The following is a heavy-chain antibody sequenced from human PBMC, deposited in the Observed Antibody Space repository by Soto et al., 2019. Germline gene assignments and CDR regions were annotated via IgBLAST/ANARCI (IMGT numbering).Heavy chain of an antibody. CDR2: INPNSGGT. CDR3: ARGRQNYCSGGSCYPYYGLDV. CDR1: GYTFTGHY. D-gene: IGHD2-15*01. V-gene: IGHV1-2*02. Sequence: ASVKVSCKASGYTFTGHYMHWVRQATGQGLEWMGWINPNSGGTNYAQKFQGRVTMPRETSISIAYMELSRLRSDHTDVYYCARGRQNYCSGGSCYPYYGLDVWGQGTTVTVSS. J-gene: IGHJ6*02.